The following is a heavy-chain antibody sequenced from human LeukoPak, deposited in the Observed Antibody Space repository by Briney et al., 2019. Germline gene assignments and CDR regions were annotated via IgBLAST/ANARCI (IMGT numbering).Heavy chain of an antibody. CDR3: AKDGITMIVVATSWYYFDY. CDR1: GFTFDDYG. Sequence: PGGSLRLSCAASGFTFDDYGMSWVRQAPGKGLEWVSGINWNGGSTGYADSVKGRFTISRDNAKNSLYLQMNSLRAEDTAVYYCAKDGITMIVVATSWYYFDYWGQGTLVTVSS. CDR2: INWNGGST. J-gene: IGHJ4*02. D-gene: IGHD3-22*01. V-gene: IGHV3-20*04.